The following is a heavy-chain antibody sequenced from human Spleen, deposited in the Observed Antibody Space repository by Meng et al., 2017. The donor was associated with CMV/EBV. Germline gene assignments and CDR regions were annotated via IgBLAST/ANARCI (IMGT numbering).Heavy chain of an antibody. V-gene: IGHV4-34*01. CDR3: ARDSDDYDFWSAYYTDAFDF. J-gene: IGHJ3*01. CDR1: GGSFSGYY. Sequence: GSLRLSCAVYGGSFSGYYWNWIRQPPGKGLEWIGEINHSGSTNNNPSLKSRVTISVDTSKNQFSLKLSSVTAADTAVYYCARDSDDYDFWSAYYTDAFDFWGQGTMVTVSS. D-gene: IGHD3-3*01. CDR2: INHSGST.